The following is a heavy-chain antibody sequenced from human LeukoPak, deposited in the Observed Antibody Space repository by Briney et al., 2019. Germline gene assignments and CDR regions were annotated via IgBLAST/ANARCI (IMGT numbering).Heavy chain of an antibody. J-gene: IGHJ6*02. V-gene: IGHV5-51*01. CDR1: GYSFPSYW. CDR3: ASPIGRHGMDV. CDR2: IYPSDSDT. D-gene: IGHD1-26*01. Sequence: GESLKISCKGSGYSFPSYWIGWVRQMPGKGLEWMGIIYPSDSDTRYSPSFQGQVTISADKSINTAYLQWSSLKVSDTAMYYCASPIGRHGMDVWGQGTTVTVSS.